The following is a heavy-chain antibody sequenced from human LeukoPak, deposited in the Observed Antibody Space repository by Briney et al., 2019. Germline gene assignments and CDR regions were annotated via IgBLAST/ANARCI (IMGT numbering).Heavy chain of an antibody. CDR1: GFTFSSYS. D-gene: IGHD6-19*01. CDR2: ISSSSSYI. J-gene: IGHJ4*02. V-gene: IGHV3-21*04. Sequence: PGGSLRLSCAASGFTFSSYSMNWVRQAPGKGLEWVSSISSSSSYIYYADSVKGRFTISRDNSKNTLYLQMNSLRAEDTAVYYCAKTSGWSRFFDYWGQGTLVTVSS. CDR3: AKTSGWSRFFDY.